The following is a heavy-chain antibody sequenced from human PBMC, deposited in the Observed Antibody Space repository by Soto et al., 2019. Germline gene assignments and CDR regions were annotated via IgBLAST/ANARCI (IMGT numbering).Heavy chain of an antibody. Sequence: GGSLRLSCAASGFTFTRYSMNWVRQAPGKGLEWVSSISSTTNYIYYGDSMKGRFTISRDNGKNSLYLEIHSLSAEDTAVYYCARESEDLTSNFDYWGRGTLVTVSS. CDR1: GFTFTRYS. J-gene: IGHJ4*02. CDR2: ISSTTNYI. CDR3: ARESEDLTSNFDY. V-gene: IGHV3-21*06.